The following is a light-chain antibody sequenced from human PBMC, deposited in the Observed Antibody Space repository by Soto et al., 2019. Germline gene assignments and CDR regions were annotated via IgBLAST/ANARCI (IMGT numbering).Light chain of an antibody. CDR1: QSVYSNY. V-gene: IGKV3D-20*02. Sequence: EIVLTQSPGTLSLLPGERATLSCRASQSVYSNYLAWYQQKPGQAPRLLISGASSRATGIPDRFSGSGSGTDFTLTISSLEPEDAAVYYCQQRSNWPPITFGQGTRLEIK. J-gene: IGKJ5*01. CDR3: QQRSNWPPIT. CDR2: GAS.